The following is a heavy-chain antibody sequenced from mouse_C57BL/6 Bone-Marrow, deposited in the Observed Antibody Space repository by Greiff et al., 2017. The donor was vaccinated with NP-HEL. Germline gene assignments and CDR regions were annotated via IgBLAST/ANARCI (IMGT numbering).Heavy chain of an antibody. D-gene: IGHD1-1*01. CDR2: IWGGGST. V-gene: IGHV2-9*01. J-gene: IGHJ4*01. CDR3: AKHEDYYGSSYGDMDY. Sequence: VQLQESGPGLVAPSQSLSITCTVSGFSLTSYGVDWVRQPPGKGLEWLGVIWGGGSTNYNSALMSRLSIRKDNSKSQVVDKMTSMPTDDTAMYYCAKHEDYYGSSYGDMDYWGQGTSVTVSS. CDR1: GFSLTSYG.